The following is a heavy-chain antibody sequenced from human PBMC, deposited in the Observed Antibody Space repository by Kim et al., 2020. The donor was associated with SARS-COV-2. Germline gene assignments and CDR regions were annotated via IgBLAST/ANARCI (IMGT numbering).Heavy chain of an antibody. CDR3: AREPLGRDGSGSYRSGGMDV. D-gene: IGHD3-10*01. Sequence: GGSLRLSCAASGFTFSSYSMNWVRQAPGKGLEWVSYISSSSSTIYYADSVKGRFTISRDNAKNSLYLQMNSLRDEDTAVYYWAREPLGRDGSGSYRSGGMDVWGQGTTVTVSS. V-gene: IGHV3-48*02. CDR2: ISSSSSTI. CDR1: GFTFSSYS. J-gene: IGHJ6*02.